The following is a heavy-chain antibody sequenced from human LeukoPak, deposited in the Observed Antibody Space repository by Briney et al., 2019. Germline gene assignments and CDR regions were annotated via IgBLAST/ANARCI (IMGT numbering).Heavy chain of an antibody. D-gene: IGHD5-18*01. J-gene: IGHJ6*02. CDR2: IYTNGIT. CDR3: ARGDGRGYEGLDV. Sequence: SETLSLTCNVSGGSISSNYWSWIRQPAGKGLEWIGRIYTNGITNYSPSLRSRVTMSVDTSKNQVSLNLVSLTAADTAVYYCARGDGRGYEGLDVWGQGTAVTVSS. V-gene: IGHV4-4*07. CDR1: GGSISSNY.